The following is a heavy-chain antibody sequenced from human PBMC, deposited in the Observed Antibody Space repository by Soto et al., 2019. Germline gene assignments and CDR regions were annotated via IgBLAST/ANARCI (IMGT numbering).Heavy chain of an antibody. J-gene: IGHJ6*03. D-gene: IGHD3-9*01. V-gene: IGHV3-23*01. CDR1: GFTFRSYA. CDR3: AKSKYDILTGYPDYYYYYYMDV. CDR2: VYGSGDRT. Sequence: GGSLRLSCAASGFTFRSYAMSWVRQAPGKGLEWVSGVYGSGDRTYYADSVKGRFTISRDNSKNTLYLQMNSLRAEDTAVYYCAKSKYDILTGYPDYYYYYYMDVWGKGTTVTVSS.